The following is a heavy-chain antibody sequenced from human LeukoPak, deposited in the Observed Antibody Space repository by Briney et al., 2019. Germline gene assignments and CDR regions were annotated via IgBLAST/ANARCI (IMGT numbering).Heavy chain of an antibody. V-gene: IGHV1-46*01. CDR2: INPSGGST. Sequence: ASVKVSCKASGYTFTSYYMHWVRQAPGQGLGWMGIINPSGGSTSYAQKFQGRVTMTRDTSTSTVYTELSSLRSEDTAVYYCARDGIAARRSLGDFQHWGQGTLVTVSS. D-gene: IGHD6-6*01. J-gene: IGHJ1*01. CDR1: GYTFTSYY. CDR3: ARDGIAARRSLGDFQH.